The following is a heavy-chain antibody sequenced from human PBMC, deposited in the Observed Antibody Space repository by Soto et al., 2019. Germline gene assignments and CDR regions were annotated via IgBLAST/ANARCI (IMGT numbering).Heavy chain of an antibody. Sequence: GGSLRLSCAASGFTFSRYAMHWVRQAPGKGLEWVAVISYEGSNKYYADSVKGRFTISRDNSKNTLYLQMNSLRAEDTAVYYCARDSGVRITMIVVVIIGGYFDYWGQGTLVTVS. CDR1: GFTFSRYA. V-gene: IGHV3-30-3*01. J-gene: IGHJ4*02. CDR3: ARDSGVRITMIVVVIIGGYFDY. D-gene: IGHD3-22*01. CDR2: ISYEGSNK.